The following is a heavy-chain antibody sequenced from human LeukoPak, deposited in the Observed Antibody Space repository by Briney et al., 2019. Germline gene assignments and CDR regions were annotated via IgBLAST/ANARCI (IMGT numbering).Heavy chain of an antibody. J-gene: IGHJ4*02. CDR3: ARGRPGYSSSWYPLPNYFDY. Sequence: PSETLSLTCAVYGGSFSGYYWSWIRQPPGKGLEWIGEINHSGSTNYNPSLKSRVTISVDTSKNQFSLKLSSVTAADTAVYYCARGRPGYSSSWYPLPNYFDYWGQGTLVTVSS. CDR2: INHSGST. CDR1: GGSFSGYY. V-gene: IGHV4-34*01. D-gene: IGHD6-13*01.